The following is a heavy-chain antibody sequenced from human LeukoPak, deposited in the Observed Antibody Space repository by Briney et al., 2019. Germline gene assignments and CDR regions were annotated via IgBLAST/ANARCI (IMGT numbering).Heavy chain of an antibody. CDR1: GFTFSGFG. J-gene: IGHJ4*02. V-gene: IGHV3-30*18. CDR2: ISSDGSNK. Sequence: PGGSLRLSCAASGFTFSGFGMHWVRQAPGKGLQWVAVISSDGSNKFYADSVAGRFTISRDNSKNTLYLQMNSLRAEDTAVYYCAKSKVVAATMGRFDYWGQGTLVTVSS. CDR3: AKSKVVAATMGRFDY. D-gene: IGHD2-15*01.